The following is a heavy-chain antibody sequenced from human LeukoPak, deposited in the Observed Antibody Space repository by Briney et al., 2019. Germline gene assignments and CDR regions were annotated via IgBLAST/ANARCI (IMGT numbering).Heavy chain of an antibody. D-gene: IGHD1-26*01. J-gene: IGHJ4*02. Sequence: ASVKVSCKASGYTFTSYGISWVRQAPGQGLEWMGWISAYNGNTNYAQKLQGRVTMTTDTSTSTAYMELRSLRSDDTALYYCAKDIVSLQNSGSVDYWGQGTLVTVSS. V-gene: IGHV1-18*01. CDR2: ISAYNGNT. CDR1: GYTFTSYG. CDR3: AKDIVSLQNSGSVDY.